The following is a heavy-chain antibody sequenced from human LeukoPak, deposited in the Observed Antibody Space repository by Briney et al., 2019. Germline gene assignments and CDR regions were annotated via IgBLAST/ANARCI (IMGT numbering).Heavy chain of an antibody. V-gene: IGHV1-8*01. J-gene: IGHJ6*03. CDR2: MNPNSGNT. Sequence: ASVKVSCKASGYTFTSYDINWVRQATGQGREWMGWMNPNSGNTGYAQKFQGRVTMTRNTSISTAYMELSSLRSEDTAVYYCAREGYYGSGSYYYYYMDVWGKGTTVTISS. D-gene: IGHD3-10*01. CDR1: GYTFTSYD. CDR3: AREGYYGSGSYYYYYMDV.